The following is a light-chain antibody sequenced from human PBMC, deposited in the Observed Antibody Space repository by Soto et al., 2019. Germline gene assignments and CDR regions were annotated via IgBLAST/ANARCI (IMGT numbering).Light chain of an antibody. CDR1: SSDIGSYDY. V-gene: IGLV2-14*01. Sequence: QSVLTQPASVSGSPGQSITISCTGTSSDIGSYDYVSWYQQHPGKAPRVMIYEVSDRPSGISFRFSGSKSGNTASLTISGLQPEDEGYYYCSSYSTTNAWVFGGGTKLTVL. CDR2: EVS. CDR3: SSYSTTNAWV. J-gene: IGLJ3*02.